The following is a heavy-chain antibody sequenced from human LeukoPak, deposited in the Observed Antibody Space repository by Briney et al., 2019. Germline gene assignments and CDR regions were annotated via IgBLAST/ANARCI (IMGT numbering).Heavy chain of an antibody. CDR1: GGTFSSYA. CDR3: ARDEGGGFWSGYYGE. Sequence: GSSVKVSCKASGGTFSSYAISWVRQAPGQGLEWMGGIIPIFGTANYAQKFQGRVTITADESTSTAYMELSSLRSEDTAVYYCARDEGGGFWSGYYGERGQGTLVTVSS. CDR2: IIPIFGTA. D-gene: IGHD3-3*01. J-gene: IGHJ4*02. V-gene: IGHV1-69*01.